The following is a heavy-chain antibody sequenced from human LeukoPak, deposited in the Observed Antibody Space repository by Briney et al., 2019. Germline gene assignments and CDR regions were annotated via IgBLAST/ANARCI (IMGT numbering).Heavy chain of an antibody. Sequence: GGSLRLSCAASGFTFSSYGMHWVRQAPGKGLEWVTFIQYDGTNKYYADSVKGRFTISRDNSKNTLYLQMNSLRAEDTAVYYCASVGYCSSTSCPGIAYWGQGTLVTVSS. CDR2: IQYDGTNK. V-gene: IGHV3-30*02. J-gene: IGHJ4*02. D-gene: IGHD2-2*01. CDR3: ASVGYCSSTSCPGIAY. CDR1: GFTFSSYG.